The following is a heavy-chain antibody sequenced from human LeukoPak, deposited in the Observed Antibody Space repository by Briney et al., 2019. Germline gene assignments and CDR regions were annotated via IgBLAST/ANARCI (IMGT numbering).Heavy chain of an antibody. CDR1: GGSINSDY. CDR2: IRYSGST. Sequence: SETLSLTCTVSGGSINSDYWSWIRQPPEKGLEWIAYIRYSGSTNYNPSLKSRVTISIDTSNNQFSLKLSSVTAADTAVYYCVRGAGWYQYWGQGTLVTVSS. V-gene: IGHV4-59*01. D-gene: IGHD6-19*01. CDR3: VRGAGWYQY. J-gene: IGHJ4*02.